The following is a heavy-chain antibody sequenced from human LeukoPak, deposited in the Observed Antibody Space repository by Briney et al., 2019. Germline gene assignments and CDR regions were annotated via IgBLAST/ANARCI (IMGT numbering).Heavy chain of an antibody. D-gene: IGHD3-16*02. Sequence: SETLSLTCTVSGGSISSGGYYWSWIRQHPGKGLEWSGYIYYSGSTYDNPSLKSRVTISVDTSKNPFSLKLSSVTAAATAVYYCARDVVARGIAAYYYYGMDVWGQGTTVTVSS. J-gene: IGHJ6*02. CDR1: GGSISSGGYY. V-gene: IGHV4-31*03. CDR2: IYYSGST. CDR3: ARDVVARGIAAYYYYGMDV.